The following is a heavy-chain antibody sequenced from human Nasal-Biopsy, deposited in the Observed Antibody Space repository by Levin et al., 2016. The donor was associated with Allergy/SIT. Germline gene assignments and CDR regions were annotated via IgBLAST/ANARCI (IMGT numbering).Heavy chain of an antibody. CDR2: ISYDGSKE. CDR3: AKDRSPESPFYLDS. V-gene: IGHV3-30*18. Sequence: GESLKISCSGSGFTFGSYAMHWVRQAPGKGLEWVSYISYDGSKEYSADSVKGRFTISRDNLKKAVYLQMNDLTPEDTGLYFCAKDRSPESPFYLDSWGQGTLVTVSS. CDR1: GFTFGSYA. D-gene: IGHD1-14*01. J-gene: IGHJ4*02.